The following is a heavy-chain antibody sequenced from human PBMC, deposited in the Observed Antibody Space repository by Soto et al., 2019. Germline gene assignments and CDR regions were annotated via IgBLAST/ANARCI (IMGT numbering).Heavy chain of an antibody. CDR2: ISSSDSTI. V-gene: IGHV3-11*01. J-gene: IGHJ4*02. CDR1: GFTFTDYY. D-gene: IGHD6-19*01. CDR3: ARVGSIGWFVDQ. Sequence: GGSLRLSCAASGFTFTDYYMSWIRQAPGKGLEWISYISSSDSTIHYADSVKGRFTISRDNAKNSLYLQIDSLGAEDTAVYYCARVGSIGWFVDQWSEGSLVTVSS.